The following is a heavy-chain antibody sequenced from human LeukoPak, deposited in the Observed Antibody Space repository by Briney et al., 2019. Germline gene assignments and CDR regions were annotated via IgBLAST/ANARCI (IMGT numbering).Heavy chain of an antibody. D-gene: IGHD3-22*01. V-gene: IGHV4-4*07. CDR2: IYTSGST. J-gene: IGHJ5*02. Sequence: SETLSLTCTVSGGSISSYYWSWIRQPAGKGLEWIGRIYTSGSTNYNPSLKSRVTMSVDTSKNQFSLKLSSVTAADTAVHYCARALDSSGYYYGNWFDPWGQGTLVTVSS. CDR1: GGSISSYY. CDR3: ARALDSSGYYYGNWFDP.